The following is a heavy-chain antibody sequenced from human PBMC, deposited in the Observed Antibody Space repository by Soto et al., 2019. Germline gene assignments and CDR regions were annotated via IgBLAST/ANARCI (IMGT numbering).Heavy chain of an antibody. CDR3: AREARVGATSFYCGMDV. J-gene: IGHJ6*02. CDR2: INPSGGST. D-gene: IGHD1-26*01. V-gene: IGHV1-46*01. Sequence: ASVKVSCKASGYTFTSYYMHWVRQAPGQGLEWMGIINPSGGSTSYAQKFQGRVTMTRDTSTSTVYMELSSLRSEDTAVYYCAREARVGATSFYCGMDVWGQWTPVTVSS. CDR1: GYTFTSYY.